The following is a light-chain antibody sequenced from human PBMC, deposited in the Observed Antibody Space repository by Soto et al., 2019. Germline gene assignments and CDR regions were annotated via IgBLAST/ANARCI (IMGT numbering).Light chain of an antibody. V-gene: IGKV3-20*01. Sequence: IELNKSPCTLRLSPGERATLSCRASRSLSSAYLAWYQQKPGQAPRLLFYDASRRATGTPDRFSVSGSGTDFTLTISRFGPEDLAVHYCQQYGDGPRTFGQGTKVDIK. CDR3: QQYGDGPRT. CDR1: RSLSSAY. J-gene: IGKJ1*01. CDR2: DAS.